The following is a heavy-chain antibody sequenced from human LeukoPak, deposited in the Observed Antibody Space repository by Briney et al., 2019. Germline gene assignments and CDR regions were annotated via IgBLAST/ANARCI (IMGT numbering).Heavy chain of an antibody. CDR1: GFTFSSYW. D-gene: IGHD3-22*01. CDR2: INSDGSST. Sequence: GGSLRLSCAVSGFTFSSYWMHWVRQAPGKGLVWVSRINSDGSSTTYADSVKGRFTISRDNAKNTLYLQMNSLRAEDTAVYYCARAPYYYDTSGLLIWGQGTMVTVSS. CDR3: ARAPYYYDTSGLLI. J-gene: IGHJ3*02. V-gene: IGHV3-74*01.